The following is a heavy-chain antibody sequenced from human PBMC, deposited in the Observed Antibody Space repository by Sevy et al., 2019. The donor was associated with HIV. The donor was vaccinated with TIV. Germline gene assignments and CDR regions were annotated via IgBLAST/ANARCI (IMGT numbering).Heavy chain of an antibody. Sequence: GGSLRLSCVVSGFRFGSHAMSWVRQAPGKGLEWVSGMSGRGDSRGYADSGKGRFTISRDNSKNTVSLKMNSLRAEDTALYYCAKDVSDQSWYDDFWSGSPCFDYWGRGTPVTVSS. J-gene: IGHJ4*01. CDR2: MSGRGDSR. D-gene: IGHD3-3*01. V-gene: IGHV3-23*01. CDR3: AKDVSDQSWYDDFWSGSPCFDY. CDR1: GFRFGSHA.